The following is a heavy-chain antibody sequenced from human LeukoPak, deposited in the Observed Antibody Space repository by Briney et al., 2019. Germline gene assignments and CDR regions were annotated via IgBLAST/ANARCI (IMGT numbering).Heavy chain of an antibody. V-gene: IGHV3-48*04. CDR2: ITNSGSNM. Sequence: GGSLRLSCAASGFTFSSHTMNWVRQAPGKGLEWVSSITNSGSNMFYADFVKGRFTISRDNAKNSLYLQMNSLRVGDTAVYYCVRRSSFDYWGRGTLVTVSS. J-gene: IGHJ4*02. CDR3: VRRSSFDY. CDR1: GFTFSSHT.